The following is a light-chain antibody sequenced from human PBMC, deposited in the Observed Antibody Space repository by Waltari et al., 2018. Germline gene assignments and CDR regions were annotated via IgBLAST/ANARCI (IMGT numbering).Light chain of an antibody. CDR3: CSYAGVV. V-gene: IGLV2-23*01. Sequence: QSALTQPASVSGSPGQSITIPCTGTSSGVGGYNLASGYQPHPGKAPKPMIYEGSKRPSGVSNRFSGSKSGNTASLTISGLQAEDEADYYCCSYAGVVFGGGTKLTIL. CDR1: SSGVGGYNL. CDR2: EGS. J-gene: IGLJ2*01.